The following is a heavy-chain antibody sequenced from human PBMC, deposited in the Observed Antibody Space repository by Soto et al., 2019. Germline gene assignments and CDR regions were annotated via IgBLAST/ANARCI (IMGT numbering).Heavy chain of an antibody. Sequence: GDSLKISCKGSGYSFTSYWISWVRQMPGKGLEWMGRIDPSDSYTNYSPSFQGHVTISADKSISTAYLQWSSLKDSDKDIYYCGSGITGTTGYFNYWGQGTLATFSP. J-gene: IGHJ4*02. CDR2: IDPSDSYT. D-gene: IGHD1-7*01. V-gene: IGHV5-10-1*01. CDR3: GSGITGTTGYFNY. CDR1: GYSFTSYW.